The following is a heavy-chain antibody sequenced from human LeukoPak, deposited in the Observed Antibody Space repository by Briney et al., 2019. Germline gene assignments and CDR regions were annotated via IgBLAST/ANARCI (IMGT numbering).Heavy chain of an antibody. J-gene: IGHJ4*01. CDR3: ARGSPNFDY. CDR1: GGSFSGYY. CDR2: INHSGST. V-gene: IGHV4-34*01. Sequence: SETLSLTCAVYGGSFSGYYWSWIRQPPGKGLEWIGEINHSGSTNYNPSLKSRVTISIDTSNKQFSLKLSSVTAADTAVYYCARGSPNFDYWGHGTLVTVSS.